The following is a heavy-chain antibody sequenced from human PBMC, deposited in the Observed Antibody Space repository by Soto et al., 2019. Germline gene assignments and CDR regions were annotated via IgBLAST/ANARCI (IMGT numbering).Heavy chain of an antibody. V-gene: IGHV4-59*01. Sequence: QVQLQESGPGLVKPSETLSLTCAVSGGSINSYYWSWIRQPPGKGLEWIGYIYYSGTTNYNPSLKTRVTISLGTSKHQFSLKLSSVTAADTAVYFCARAMVRDFPYWSFDLWGRGALVTVSS. CDR1: GGSINSYY. D-gene: IGHD3-10*01. CDR2: IYYSGTT. J-gene: IGHJ2*01. CDR3: ARAMVRDFPYWSFDL.